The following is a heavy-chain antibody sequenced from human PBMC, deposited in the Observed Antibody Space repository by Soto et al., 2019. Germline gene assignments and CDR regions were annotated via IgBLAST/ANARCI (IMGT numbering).Heavy chain of an antibody. CDR1: GGTFSSYA. D-gene: IGHD3-10*01. Sequence: SVKVSCKASGGTFSSYAISWVRQAPGQGLEWMGGIIPIFGTANYAQKFQGRVTITADESTSTAYMELSSLRSEDTAVYYCARLITMVRGVNNPYYYYGMDVWGQETTVTVSS. V-gene: IGHV1-69*13. CDR2: IIPIFGTA. J-gene: IGHJ6*02. CDR3: ARLITMVRGVNNPYYYYGMDV.